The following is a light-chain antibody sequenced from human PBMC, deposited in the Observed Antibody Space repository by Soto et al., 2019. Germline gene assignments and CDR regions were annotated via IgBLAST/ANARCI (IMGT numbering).Light chain of an antibody. V-gene: IGLV8-61*01. CDR3: ALYMGSGISV. Sequence: QTVVTQEPSFSVSPGGTVTLTCGLSSGSVSTSYYPSWYQQTPGQAPRTLIYNTNARSSGVPDRFSGSILGNKAALTITGAQADDESDYYCALYMGSGISVFGGGTQLTVL. CDR1: SGSVSTSYY. CDR2: NTN. J-gene: IGLJ7*01.